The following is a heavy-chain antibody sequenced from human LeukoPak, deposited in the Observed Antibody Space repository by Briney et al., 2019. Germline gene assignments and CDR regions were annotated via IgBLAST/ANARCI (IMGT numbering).Heavy chain of an antibody. CDR1: GYTFSSYG. CDR2: ISAYSGNT. Sequence: ASVKVSCKASGYTFSSYGISWVRQAPGQGLEWMGWISAYSGNTHYAQKFQGRVTMTTDTSTTTAYMELRGLRSDDTAVYYCARITLENEWGITMVRGVDYWGQGTLVTVSS. D-gene: IGHD3-10*01. V-gene: IGHV1-18*01. CDR3: ARITLENEWGITMVRGVDY. J-gene: IGHJ4*02.